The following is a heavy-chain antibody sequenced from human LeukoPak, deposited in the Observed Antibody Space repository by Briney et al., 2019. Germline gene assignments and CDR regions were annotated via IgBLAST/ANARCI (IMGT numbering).Heavy chain of an antibody. CDR3: ARGRYSSSWYFRQNAFDI. CDR2: MYHSGRT. Sequence: SETLSLTCTVSGVSISSNYWSWIRQSPGKGLEWIGYMYHSGRTNYNPSLKSRVTISVDTSKNQFSLKLSSVTAADTAVYYCARGRYSSSWYFRQNAFDIWGQGTMVTVSS. V-gene: IGHV4-59*01. J-gene: IGHJ3*02. D-gene: IGHD6-13*01. CDR1: GVSISSNY.